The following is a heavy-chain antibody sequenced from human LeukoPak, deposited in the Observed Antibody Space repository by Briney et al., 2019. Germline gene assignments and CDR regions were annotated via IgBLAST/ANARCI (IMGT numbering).Heavy chain of an antibody. CDR3: AKVSGPTDF. CDR1: GFTFSSYG. J-gene: IGHJ4*02. V-gene: IGHV3-23*01. Sequence: QAGGSLRLSCAASGFTFSSYGMRWVRQAPGKGLEWVSAISGSGRNTYYADSVKGRFTISRDNSKNTLYLQMNSLRSEDTAVYYCAKVSGPTDFWGQGALVTVPS. CDR2: ISGSGRNT.